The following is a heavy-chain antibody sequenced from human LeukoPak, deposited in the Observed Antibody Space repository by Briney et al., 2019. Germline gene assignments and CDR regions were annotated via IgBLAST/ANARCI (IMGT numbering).Heavy chain of an antibody. D-gene: IGHD6-13*01. Sequence: SETLSLTCTVSGGSISSYYWSWIRQPPGKGLEWIGYIYYSGSTNYNPSLKSRVTISVDTSKNQSSLKLSSVTAADTAVYYCASVPAAAGTGGYYYYYMDVWGKGTTVTVSS. V-gene: IGHV4-59*01. CDR2: IYYSGST. CDR3: ASVPAAAGTGGYYYYYMDV. J-gene: IGHJ6*03. CDR1: GGSISSYY.